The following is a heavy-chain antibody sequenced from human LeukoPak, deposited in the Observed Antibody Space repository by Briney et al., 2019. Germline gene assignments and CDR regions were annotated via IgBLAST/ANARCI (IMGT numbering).Heavy chain of an antibody. CDR3: ARLDVPFDY. CDR2: IDPSDSYT. V-gene: IGHV5-10-1*01. J-gene: IGHJ4*02. Sequence: GESLKISCKSSGYSFASYWISWVRQMPGKGLEWMGRIDPSDSYTNYSPSFQGHVTISAGKSISTAYLQWSSLKASDTAIYYCARLDVPFDYWGQGTLVTVSS. D-gene: IGHD1-1*01. CDR1: GYSFASYW.